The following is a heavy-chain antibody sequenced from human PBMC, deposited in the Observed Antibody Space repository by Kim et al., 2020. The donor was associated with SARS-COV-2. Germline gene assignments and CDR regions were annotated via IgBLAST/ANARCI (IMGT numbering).Heavy chain of an antibody. CDR1: GFTFSSYG. Sequence: GGSLRLSCAASGFTFSSYGMHWVRQAPGKGLEWVAVISYDGSNKYYADSVKGRFTISRDNSKNTLYLQMNSLRAEDTAVYYCAKDLYPLFGQPGGFDYWGQGTLVTVSS. V-gene: IGHV3-30*18. D-gene: IGHD3-3*01. CDR2: ISYDGSNK. CDR3: AKDLYPLFGQPGGFDY. J-gene: IGHJ4*02.